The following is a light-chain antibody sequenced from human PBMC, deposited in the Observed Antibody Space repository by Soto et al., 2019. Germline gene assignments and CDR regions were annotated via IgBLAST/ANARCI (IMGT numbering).Light chain of an antibody. CDR3: MQGTNWPQVT. J-gene: IGKJ1*01. CDR1: QILVYSDGNTY. Sequence: DVVMTQSPLSLPVTLGQPASISCSSSQILVYSDGNTYLNWFQQRPGQSPRRLIYKVSSRDSGVPDRFSGSGSGTDFTLKISRVEAEDVGVYYCMQGTNWPQVTFGQGTKVDI. V-gene: IGKV2-30*01. CDR2: KVS.